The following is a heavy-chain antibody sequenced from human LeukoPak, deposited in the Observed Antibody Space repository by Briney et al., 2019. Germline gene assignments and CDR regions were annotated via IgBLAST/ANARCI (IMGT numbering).Heavy chain of an antibody. J-gene: IGHJ6*02. CDR3: ARDVRIVVVVAARVYYYYGMDV. V-gene: IGHV1-2*02. CDR1: GYTFTGYY. Sequence: ASVKVSCKASGYTFTGYYMHWVRQAPGQGLEWMGWINPNSGGTNYAQKFQGRVTMTRDTSISTAYMELSRLRSDGTAVYYCARDVRIVVVVAARVYYYYGMDVWGQGTTVTVSS. D-gene: IGHD2-15*01. CDR2: INPNSGGT.